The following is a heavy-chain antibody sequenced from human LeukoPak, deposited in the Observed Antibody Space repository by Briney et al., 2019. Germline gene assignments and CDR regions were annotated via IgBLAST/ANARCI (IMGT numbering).Heavy chain of an antibody. J-gene: IGHJ5*02. D-gene: IGHD4-11*01. CDR3: ARDNTVTTRLNWFDP. CDR2: IYYSGST. V-gene: IGHV4-59*12. CDR1: GGSISSYY. Sequence: PSETLSLTCTVSGGSISSYYWSWIRQPPGKGLEWIGYIYYSGSTNYNPSLKSRVTISVDTSKNQFSLKLSSVTAADTAVYYCARDNTVTTRLNWFDPWGQGTLVTVSS.